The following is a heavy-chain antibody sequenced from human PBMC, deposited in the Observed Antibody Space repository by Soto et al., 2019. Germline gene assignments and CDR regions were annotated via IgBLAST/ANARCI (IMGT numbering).Heavy chain of an antibody. V-gene: IGHV3-21*01. Sequence: GSSLRLSCAASGFTFSRCSMNWVLQAPGKGLEWVASISSSSGYIYYAESVKGRFTISRDNAKNSLYMQMNSLRAEDTAVYYCVAYAYDSSGHPFDYWGLGTLVTVSS. CDR1: GFTFSRCS. CDR2: ISSSSGYI. CDR3: VAYAYDSSGHPFDY. J-gene: IGHJ4*02. D-gene: IGHD3-22*01.